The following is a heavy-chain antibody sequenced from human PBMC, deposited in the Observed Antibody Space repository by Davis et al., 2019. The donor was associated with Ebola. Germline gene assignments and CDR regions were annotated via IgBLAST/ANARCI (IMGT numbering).Heavy chain of an antibody. J-gene: IGHJ5*02. CDR1: GLTFSSYW. CDR3: ARVATDWFDP. CDR2: INGDGTIT. Sequence: PGGSLRLSCAASGLTFSSYWTHWVRQAPGTGLVWVSNINGDGTITNYADSVRGRFTIARDNAKNTLYLQMNSLRVEDAGLYFCARVATDWFDPWGQGTLVTVSS. V-gene: IGHV3-74*01.